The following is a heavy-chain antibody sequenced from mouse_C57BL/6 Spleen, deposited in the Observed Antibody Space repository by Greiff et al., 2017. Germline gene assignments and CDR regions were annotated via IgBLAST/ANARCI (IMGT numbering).Heavy chain of an antibody. CDR1: GFTFSSYA. CDR2: ISDGGSYT. Sequence: DVQLVESGGGLVKPGGSLKLSCAASGFTFSSYAMSWVRQTPEKRLEWVATISDGGSYTYYPDNVKGRFTISRDNAKNNLYLQMSHLKSEDTAMYYCARDANWERGYFDYWGQGTTLTVSS. CDR3: ARDANWERGYFDY. V-gene: IGHV5-4*01. D-gene: IGHD4-1*01. J-gene: IGHJ2*01.